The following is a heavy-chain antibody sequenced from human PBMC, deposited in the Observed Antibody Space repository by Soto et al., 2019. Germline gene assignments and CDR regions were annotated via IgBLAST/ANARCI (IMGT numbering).Heavy chain of an antibody. CDR2: MNPNSGNT. V-gene: IGHV1-8*01. D-gene: IGHD4-4*01. J-gene: IGHJ6*03. Sequence: ASVKVSCKASGYTFTSYDINWVRQATGQGLEWMGWMNPNSGNTGYAQKFQGRVTMTRNTSISTAYMELSSLRSEDTAVYYCARVRDYSSDYYYYIDVWGKGTTVTVSS. CDR1: GYTFTSYD. CDR3: ARVRDYSSDYYYYIDV.